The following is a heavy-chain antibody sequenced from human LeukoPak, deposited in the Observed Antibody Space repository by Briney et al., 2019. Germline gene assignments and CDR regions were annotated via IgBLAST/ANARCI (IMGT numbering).Heavy chain of an antibody. CDR1: GGSISSYY. CDR3: ARGDYFDY. CDR2: IYYSGST. J-gene: IGHJ4*02. V-gene: IGHV4-59*01. Sequence: SETLSLTCSVSGGSISSYYWSWIRQPPGKGLEWIGYIYYSGSTNYNPSLKSRVTISVDTSKNQFSLKLSSVTAADTAVYYCARGDYFDYWGQGTLVTVSS.